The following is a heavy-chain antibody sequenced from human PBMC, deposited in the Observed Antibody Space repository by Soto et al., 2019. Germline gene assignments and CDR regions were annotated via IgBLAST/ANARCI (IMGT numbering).Heavy chain of an antibody. CDR1: GYSFSSYG. V-gene: IGHV1-18*01. Sequence: QVQLVQSGAELRKPGASVKVSCKASGYSFSSYGIHWVLQAPGQGLEWMGWINTYNGNRNFAQKFEDRVTMTTTTTVNTDFIALRNLQSDDTAMYYCARDRLRGNDNGGFYFGCKGTPVTVSP. D-gene: IGHD2-8*01. J-gene: IGHJ4*02. CDR3: ARDRLRGNDNGGFYF. CDR2: INTYNGNR.